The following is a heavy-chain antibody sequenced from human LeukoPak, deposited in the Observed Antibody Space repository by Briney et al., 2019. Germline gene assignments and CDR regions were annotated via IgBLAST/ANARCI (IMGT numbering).Heavy chain of an antibody. CDR1: GGSINSYY. CDR3: ARGLGYCTNGICYPFDY. Sequence: SETLSLTCTVSGGSINSYYWSWIRKPPGKGLEWIGYIYYSGSTKYNPSLKSRVTISVDTSKSQFSLKLSSVTAADTAVYYCARGLGYCTNGICYPFDYWGQGTLVTVSS. CDR2: IYYSGST. J-gene: IGHJ4*02. D-gene: IGHD2-8*01. V-gene: IGHV4-59*01.